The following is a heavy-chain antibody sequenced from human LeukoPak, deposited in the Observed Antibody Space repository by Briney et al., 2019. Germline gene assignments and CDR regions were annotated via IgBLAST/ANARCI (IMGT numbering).Heavy chain of an antibody. D-gene: IGHD6-13*01. CDR1: GGSISSYY. J-gene: IGHJ4*02. V-gene: IGHV4-4*07. Sequence: SETLSLTCTVSGGSISSYYWSWIRQPAGKGLEWIGRIYTSGSTNYNPSLKSRVTMSVDTSKNQFSLKLSSVTAADTAVYYCARDPSLYSSSWYYSGLDYWGQGTLVTVSS. CDR3: ARDPSLYSSSWYYSGLDY. CDR2: IYTSGST.